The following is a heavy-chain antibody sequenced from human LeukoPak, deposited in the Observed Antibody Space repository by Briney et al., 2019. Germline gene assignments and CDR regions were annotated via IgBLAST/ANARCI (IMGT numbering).Heavy chain of an antibody. V-gene: IGHV4-59*01. CDR3: ARVLRTGGSYYRSSAFDI. D-gene: IGHD1-26*01. J-gene: IGHJ3*02. CDR1: GGSISSYY. Sequence: KPSETLSLTCTVSGGSISSYYWSWIRQPPGKGLEWIGYLYYSGSTNYNPSLKSRVTISVDTSKNQFSLKLSSVTAADTAVYYCARVLRTGGSYYRSSAFDIWGQGTMVTVSS. CDR2: LYYSGST.